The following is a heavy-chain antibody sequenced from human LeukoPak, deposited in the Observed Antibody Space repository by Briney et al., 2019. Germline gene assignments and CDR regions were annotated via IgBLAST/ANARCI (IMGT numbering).Heavy chain of an antibody. V-gene: IGHV1-8*01. Sequence: GASVKVSCKASGYTFTSYDINWVRQATGQRLEWMGWMNPNSGNTGYAQKFQGRVTMTRNTSISTAYMELSSLRSEDTAVYYCAKVGDYDFWSGYSDYWGQGTLVTVSS. D-gene: IGHD3-3*01. CDR1: GYTFTSYD. J-gene: IGHJ4*02. CDR2: MNPNSGNT. CDR3: AKVGDYDFWSGYSDY.